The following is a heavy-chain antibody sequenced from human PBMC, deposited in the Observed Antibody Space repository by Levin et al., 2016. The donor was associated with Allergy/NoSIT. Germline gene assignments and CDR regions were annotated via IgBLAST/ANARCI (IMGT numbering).Heavy chain of an antibody. Sequence: GESLKISCKGSGYNFANYWISWVRHMPGKGLQWLGRIHPSESDSSYSSSFQGHVTMSVDRSLSTAYLQWSGLRASDSAIYFCARHPYYSDVGGYLATFDLWGQGTLVTVSS. V-gene: IGHV5-10-1*01. J-gene: IGHJ4*02. D-gene: IGHD3-22*01. CDR2: IHPSESDS. CDR1: GYNFANYW. CDR3: ARHPYYSDVGGYLATFDL.